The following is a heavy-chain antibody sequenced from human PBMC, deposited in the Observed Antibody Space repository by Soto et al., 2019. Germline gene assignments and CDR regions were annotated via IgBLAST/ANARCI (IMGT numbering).Heavy chain of an antibody. D-gene: IGHD2-2*01. J-gene: IGHJ6*02. CDR3: ARNVVLAYYGMDV. V-gene: IGHV3-21*01. Sequence: VGSLRLSCAASGFTFSSYSMNWVRQAPGKGLGWVSSISSSSSYIYYADSVKGRFTISRDNAKNSLYLQMNSLRAEDTAVYYCARNVVLAYYGMDVWGQGTTVTVSS. CDR1: GFTFSSYS. CDR2: ISSSSSYI.